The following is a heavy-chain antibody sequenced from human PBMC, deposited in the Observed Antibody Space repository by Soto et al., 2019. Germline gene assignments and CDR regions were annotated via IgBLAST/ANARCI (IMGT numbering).Heavy chain of an antibody. CDR2: IIPTFGRT. J-gene: IGHJ6*02. CDR3: AFGYCSSTSCSTDYYYYGMDV. CDR1: GDTFSSYA. D-gene: IGHD2-2*01. Sequence: ASVKVSCKASGDTFSSYAISWVRQAPGKGLEWMGKIIPTFGRTNYAQKFQGRVTMTRDTSISTAYMELSRLRSDDTAVYYCAFGYCSSTSCSTDYYYYGMDVWGQGTTVTVSS. V-gene: IGHV1-2*02.